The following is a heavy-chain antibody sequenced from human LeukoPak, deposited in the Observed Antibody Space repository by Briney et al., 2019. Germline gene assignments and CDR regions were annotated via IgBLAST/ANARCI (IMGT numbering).Heavy chain of an antibody. D-gene: IGHD3-22*01. CDR1: GSSISSYY. Sequence: SETLSLTCTVSGSSISSYYWNWIRQPPGKGLEWIGDIYYSGSTNYNPPLKSRVTISVDTSKNQFSLKLSSVTAADTAVYYCARSGLDFYDSSGYFEDWGQGTLVTVSS. CDR2: IYYSGST. J-gene: IGHJ4*02. V-gene: IGHV4-59*01. CDR3: ARSGLDFYDSSGYFED.